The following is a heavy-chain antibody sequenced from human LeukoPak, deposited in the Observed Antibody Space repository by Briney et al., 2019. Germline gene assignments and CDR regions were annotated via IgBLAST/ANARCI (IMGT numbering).Heavy chain of an antibody. Sequence: GGSLRLSCAASGFTFSSYRMNWVRQAPGKGLEWVSSISSSSSYIYYADSVKGRFTISRDNAKNSLYLQMNSLRAEDTAVYYCARSSDIVVVPAAPPDYWGQGTLVTVSS. D-gene: IGHD2-2*01. CDR1: GFTFSSYR. CDR2: ISSSSSYI. V-gene: IGHV3-21*01. J-gene: IGHJ4*02. CDR3: ARSSDIVVVPAAPPDY.